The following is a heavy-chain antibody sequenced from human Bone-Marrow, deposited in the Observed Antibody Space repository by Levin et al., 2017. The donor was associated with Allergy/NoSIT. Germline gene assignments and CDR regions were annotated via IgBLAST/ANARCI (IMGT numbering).Heavy chain of an antibody. J-gene: IGHJ6*02. CDR2: ISSSSDYI. Sequence: GGSLRLSCTASGFTFSTDGMNWVRQAPGKGLEWVSSISSSSDYIYYADSVKGRFTISRDNAKNSLSLQMNSLRAEDTAIYFCARDRTYGILTNYGMDVWGQGTTASVSS. CDR1: GFTFSTDG. CDR3: ARDRTYGILTNYGMDV. D-gene: IGHD3-9*01. V-gene: IGHV3-21*01.